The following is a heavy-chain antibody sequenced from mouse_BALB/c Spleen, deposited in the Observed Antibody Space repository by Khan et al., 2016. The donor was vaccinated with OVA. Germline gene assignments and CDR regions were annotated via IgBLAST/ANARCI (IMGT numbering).Heavy chain of an antibody. V-gene: IGHV5-9-3*01. Sequence: EVQLVESGGGLVKPGGSLKLSCAASGFTFSSYAMSWVRQTPEKRLEWVATISSGGSYTYYPDSVKGQFTISRDNATNTLSLQMSSLRSEDTAMYYCARHGVESYSYYFDYWGQGTSLTVSS. D-gene: IGHD2-12*01. CDR1: GFTFSSYA. CDR2: ISSGGSYT. J-gene: IGHJ2*02. CDR3: ARHGVESYSYYFDY.